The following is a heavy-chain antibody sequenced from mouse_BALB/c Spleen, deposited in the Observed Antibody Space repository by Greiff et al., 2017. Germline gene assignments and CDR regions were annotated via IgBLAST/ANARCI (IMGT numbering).Heavy chain of an antibody. CDR1: GFTFSSYG. CDR2: ISSGGSYT. V-gene: IGHV5-6*01. Sequence: EVKLMESGGDLVKPGGSLKLSCAASGFTFSSYGMSWVRQTPDKRLEWVATISSGGSYTYYPDSVKGRFTISRDNAKNTLYLQMSSLKSEDTAMYYCARQRYYFDYWGQGTTLTVSS. J-gene: IGHJ2*01. CDR3: ARQRYYFDY.